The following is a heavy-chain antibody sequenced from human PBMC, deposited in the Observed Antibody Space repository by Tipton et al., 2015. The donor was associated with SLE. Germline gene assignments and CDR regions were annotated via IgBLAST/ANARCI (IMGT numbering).Heavy chain of an antibody. CDR1: GYSISSDYY. D-gene: IGHD5-24*01. Sequence: GLVKPSETLSLTCAVSGYSISSDYYWGWIRQPPGKGLEWIGFIYHSGSTYYNPSLNTRVTISVDTSKNHFSLKVTSVTDADTAVYYCARLQYSTRGGDWYFDLWGRGTLVTVSS. V-gene: IGHV4-38-2*01. J-gene: IGHJ2*01. CDR3: ARLQYSTRGGDWYFDL. CDR2: IYHSGST.